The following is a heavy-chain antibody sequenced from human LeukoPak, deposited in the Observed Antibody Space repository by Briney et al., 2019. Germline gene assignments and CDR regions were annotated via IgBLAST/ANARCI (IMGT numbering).Heavy chain of an antibody. J-gene: IGHJ4*02. Sequence: SETLSLTCTVSGGSTSSSSYNWGWIRQPPGKGLEWIGSIYHSGSTYYNPSLKSRVTISVDTSKNQFSLKLSSVTAADTAVYYCARDLIDDYVWGSYRYPQPFDYWGQGTLVTVSS. D-gene: IGHD3-16*02. CDR3: ARDLIDDYVWGSYRYPQPFDY. CDR2: IYHSGST. CDR1: GGSTSSSSYN. V-gene: IGHV4-39*07.